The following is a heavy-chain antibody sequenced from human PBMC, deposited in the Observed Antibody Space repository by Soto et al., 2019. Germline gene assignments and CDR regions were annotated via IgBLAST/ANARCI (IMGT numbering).Heavy chain of an antibody. V-gene: IGHV1-69*01. CDR1: GGTLSNYA. CDR3: ARDADYGGSRGGMDV. D-gene: IGHD4-17*01. Sequence: QVQLVQSAAEVKKPGSSVKVSCKASGGTLSNYAFTWVRQAPGQGLEWMGGIIPIFNTANYAQKFQGRVTITADESTSTAYMEVNSLRSEDTAVYYCARDADYGGSRGGMDVWGRGTTVTVSS. J-gene: IGHJ6*02. CDR2: IIPIFNTA.